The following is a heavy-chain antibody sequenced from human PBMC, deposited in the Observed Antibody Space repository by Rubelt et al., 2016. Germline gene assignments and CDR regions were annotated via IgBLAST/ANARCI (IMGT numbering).Heavy chain of an antibody. D-gene: IGHD1-20*01. CDR2: INHSGST. V-gene: IGHV4-34*01. Sequence: QVQLQQWGAGLLKPSETLSLTCAVYGGSFSGYYWSWIRQPPGKGLEWIGEINHSGSTNYNPSLKSRVTISVDTSKNQFSLKLSSVTAADTAVYYCARESPGITGTDPLPAHSYYFDYWGQGTLVTVSS. CDR1: GGSFSGYY. CDR3: ARESPGITGTDPLPAHSYYFDY. J-gene: IGHJ4*02.